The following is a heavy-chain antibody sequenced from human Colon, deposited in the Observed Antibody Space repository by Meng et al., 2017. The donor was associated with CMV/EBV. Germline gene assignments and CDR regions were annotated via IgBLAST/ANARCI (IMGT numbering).Heavy chain of an antibody. V-gene: IGHV3-15*01. Sequence: SGFIFSNAWMIWVRQAPGKGLEWVGRIKSNADGGTTDYAAAVKGRFTISRDDSKTTVYLQMNSLQTEDTAVYYCTSRPIQPGLKFDYWGQGTLVTVSS. J-gene: IGHJ4*02. D-gene: IGHD5-18*01. CDR3: TSRPIQPGLKFDY. CDR1: GFIFSNAW. CDR2: IKSNADGGTT.